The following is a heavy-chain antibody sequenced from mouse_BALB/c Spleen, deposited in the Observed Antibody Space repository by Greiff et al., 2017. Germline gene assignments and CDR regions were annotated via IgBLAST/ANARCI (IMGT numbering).Heavy chain of an antibody. V-gene: IGHV5-17*02. CDR3: ARSGGYGYWYCDV. CDR2: ISSGSSTI. D-gene: IGHD3-2*02. J-gene: IGHJ1*01. Sequence: EVMLVESGGGLVQPGGSRKLSCAASGFTFSSFGMHWVRQAPEKGLEWVAYISSGSSTIYYADTVKGRFTISRDNPKNTLFLQMTSLRSEDTAMYYCARSGGYGYWYCDVWGAGTTVTVSS. CDR1: GFTFSSFG.